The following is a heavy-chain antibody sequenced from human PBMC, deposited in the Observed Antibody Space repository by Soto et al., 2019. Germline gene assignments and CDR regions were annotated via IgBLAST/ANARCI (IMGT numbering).Heavy chain of an antibody. CDR3: ARFRGYSSSWSGYYYYGMDV. D-gene: IGHD6-13*01. J-gene: IGHJ6*02. Sequence: PSETLSLTCTVSGGYISSYYWSWIRQPPGKGLEWIGYIYYSGSTNYNPSLKSRVTISVDTSKNQFSLKLSSVTAADTAVYYCARFRGYSSSWSGYYYYGMDVWGQGTTVTVSS. CDR2: IYYSGST. CDR1: GGYISSYY. V-gene: IGHV4-59*01.